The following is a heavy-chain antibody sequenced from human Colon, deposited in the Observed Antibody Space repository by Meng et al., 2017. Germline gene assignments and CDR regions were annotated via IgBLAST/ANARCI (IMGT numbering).Heavy chain of an antibody. Sequence: QVQLVQCGAEDKKRGASVRFSSKALGYTFTPYGLSGVRRPPGKGLEGMGWIRTYDGKTNYAQKFQGRVIITTDTSANTAYMELGSLRSDDTAIYSCARDWQQLAKINYFDPWGQGTLVTVSS. CDR2: IRTYDGKT. J-gene: IGHJ5*02. CDR1: GYTFTPYG. D-gene: IGHD6-13*01. CDR3: ARDWQQLAKINYFDP. V-gene: IGHV1-18*01.